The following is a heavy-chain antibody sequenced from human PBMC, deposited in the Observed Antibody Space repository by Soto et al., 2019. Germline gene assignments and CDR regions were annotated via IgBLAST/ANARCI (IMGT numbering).Heavy chain of an antibody. Sequence: QVQLVQSGAEVKKPGASVKVSCKASGYTFTSYGISWVRQAPGQGLEWMGWISAYNGNTNYAQKLQGRVTMTTDTSTSTADMARRSLRSDDTAVYYCAGARKGGKGPRYYGSGSYLPLGYWGQGTLVTVSS. V-gene: IGHV1-18*01. D-gene: IGHD3-10*01. CDR1: GYTFTSYG. CDR2: ISAYNGNT. CDR3: AGARKGGKGPRYYGSGSYLPLGY. J-gene: IGHJ4*02.